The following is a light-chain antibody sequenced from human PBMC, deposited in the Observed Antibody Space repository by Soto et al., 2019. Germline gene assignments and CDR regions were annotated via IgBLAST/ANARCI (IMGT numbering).Light chain of an antibody. CDR1: SSDVGDYNY. CDR2: DVS. CDR3: TSYPRTSTRV. Sequence: QSALTQPASVSGSPGQSITISCTGTSSDVGDYNYVSWYQQHPGKSPKLMIFDVSNRPSGFSNRFSGSKSGNTASLPISGLLPVYEADYYSTSYPRTSTRVFVTGTKVAVL. V-gene: IGLV2-14*01. J-gene: IGLJ1*01.